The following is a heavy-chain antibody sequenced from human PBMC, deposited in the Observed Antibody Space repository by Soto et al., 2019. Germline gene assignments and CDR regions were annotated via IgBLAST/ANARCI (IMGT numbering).Heavy chain of an antibody. Sequence: QVQLVQSGAEVKRPGSSVKVSCKASGGTFRNYPFSWVRQAPGQGLEWMGGLIPVVGIPNYAQKLQGRVTITADESTSTVYMEMTSLRSDDTAVYYCARVLEFRDGYISHFDSWGKGTRVTVSS. J-gene: IGHJ4*02. D-gene: IGHD5-12*01. CDR3: ARVLEFRDGYISHFDS. CDR1: GGTFRNYP. V-gene: IGHV1-69*01. CDR2: LIPVVGIP.